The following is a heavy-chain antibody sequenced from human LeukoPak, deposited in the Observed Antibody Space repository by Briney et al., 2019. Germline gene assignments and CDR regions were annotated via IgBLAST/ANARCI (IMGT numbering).Heavy chain of an antibody. D-gene: IGHD3-10*01. CDR1: GGSISSYY. V-gene: IGHV4-59*01. J-gene: IGHJ5*02. CDR3: ARNGPQYYYGSGPLSWFDP. CDR2: IYYSGST. Sequence: PSETLSLTCTVSGGSISSYYWSWIRQPPGKGLEWIGYIYYSGSTNYNPSLKSRVTISVDTSKNQFSLKLSSVTAADTAVYYCARNGPQYYYGSGPLSWFDPWGQGTLVTVSS.